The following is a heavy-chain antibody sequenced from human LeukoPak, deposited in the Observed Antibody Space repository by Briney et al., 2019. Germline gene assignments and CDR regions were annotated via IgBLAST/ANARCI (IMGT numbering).Heavy chain of an antibody. CDR3: ARAPMVRGVPSDY. V-gene: IGHV3-66*01. J-gene: IGHJ4*02. Sequence: GGSLRLSCAASGFTVSSNYMSWVRQAPGKGLEWVSVIYSGGSTYYADSVKGRFTISRDNPKNTLYLQMNSLRAEDTAVYYCARAPMVRGVPSDYWGQGTLVTVSS. CDR2: IYSGGST. D-gene: IGHD3-10*01. CDR1: GFTVSSNY.